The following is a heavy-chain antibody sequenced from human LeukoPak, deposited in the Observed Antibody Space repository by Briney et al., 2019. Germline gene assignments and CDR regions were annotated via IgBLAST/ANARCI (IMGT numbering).Heavy chain of an antibody. CDR1: GASINNNF. Sequence: PSETLSLTCTVSGASINNNFWTWIWQPPGQGLEWIGYIYSSGSANYNPSLKSPVIISGDTSKNQISLNLTSVTAADTAVYFCARHRDYYDTWGHGTLVTVSS. D-gene: IGHD3-22*01. CDR2: IYSSGSA. CDR3: ARHRDYYDT. V-gene: IGHV4-59*08. J-gene: IGHJ4*01.